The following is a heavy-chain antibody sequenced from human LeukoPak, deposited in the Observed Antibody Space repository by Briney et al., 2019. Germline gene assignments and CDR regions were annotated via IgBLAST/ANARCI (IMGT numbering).Heavy chain of an antibody. CDR2: ISWNSGSI. V-gene: IGHV3-9*01. CDR1: GFTFDDYA. Sequence: GRSLRLSCAASGFTFDDYAMHWVRQAPGKGLEWVPGISWNSGSIGYADSVKGRFTISRDNAKNSLYLQMNSLRAEDTALYYCAKDGGDDYGDYYFDYWGQGTLVTVSS. J-gene: IGHJ4*02. CDR3: AKDGGDDYGDYYFDY. D-gene: IGHD4-17*01.